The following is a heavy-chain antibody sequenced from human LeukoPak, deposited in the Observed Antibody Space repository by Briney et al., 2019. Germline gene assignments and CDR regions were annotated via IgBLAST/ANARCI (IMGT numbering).Heavy chain of an antibody. V-gene: IGHV5-51*01. CDR1: GYSFTSYW. CDR3: ARRGFMGDSSGYYLYYFDY. CDR2: IYPGDSDT. J-gene: IGHJ4*02. Sequence: GESLKISCKGSGYSFTSYWIGWVRQMPGKGLEWMGIIYPGDSDTRYSPSFQGQVTISADKSISTAYLQWSSLKASDTATYYCARRGFMGDSSGYYLYYFDYWGQGTLVTVSS. D-gene: IGHD3-22*01.